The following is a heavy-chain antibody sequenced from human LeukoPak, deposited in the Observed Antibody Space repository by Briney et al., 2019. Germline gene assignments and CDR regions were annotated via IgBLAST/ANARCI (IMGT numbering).Heavy chain of an antibody. CDR1: GGTFSSYA. Sequence: SVKVSCKASGGTFSSYAISWVRQAPGQGLEWMGGIIPIFGTANYAQKFQGRVTITTDESTSTAYMELSSLRSEDTAVYYCARDGSWYSSGWHAFDIWGQGTMDTVSS. J-gene: IGHJ3*02. D-gene: IGHD6-19*01. CDR2: IIPIFGTA. V-gene: IGHV1-69*05. CDR3: ARDGSWYSSGWHAFDI.